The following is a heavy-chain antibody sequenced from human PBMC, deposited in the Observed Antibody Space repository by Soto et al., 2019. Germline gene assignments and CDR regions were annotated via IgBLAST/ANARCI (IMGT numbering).Heavy chain of an antibody. Sequence: QAQLVQSGAEVKKPGSSVKVSCTASGGSFSDYTINWVRQAPGQGLEWMGGVIPIFQTPTYAQNFQGRVTITADESTRTAYMELNSLASGDTAVYYCARVSRGPIDNWGQGTLVTVSS. V-gene: IGHV1-69*01. CDR1: GGSFSDYT. CDR3: ARVSRGPIDN. J-gene: IGHJ4*02. CDR2: VIPIFQTP. D-gene: IGHD3-10*01.